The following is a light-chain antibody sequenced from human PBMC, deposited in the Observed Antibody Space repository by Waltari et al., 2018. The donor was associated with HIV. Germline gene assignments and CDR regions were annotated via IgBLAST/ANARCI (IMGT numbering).Light chain of an antibody. V-gene: IGLV1-44*01. Sequence: QSVLTQPPSASGTPGQRVTISCSGSSSNIGSNTVNWYQQRPGTAPKLLIYKNNLRPSGVPDRFSGSKSGTSASLAISGLQSEDEADYYCAAWDDSLLYVFGTGTKVTVL. CDR1: SSNIGSNT. CDR3: AAWDDSLLYV. J-gene: IGLJ1*01. CDR2: KNN.